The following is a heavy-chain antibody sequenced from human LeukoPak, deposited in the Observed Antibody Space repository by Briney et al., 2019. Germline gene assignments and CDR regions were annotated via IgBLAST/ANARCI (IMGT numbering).Heavy chain of an antibody. Sequence: PGGSLRLSCAASGFTFSSYSMNWVRQAPGKGLEWVSSISSSSSYIYYADSVKGRFTISRDNAKNSLYLQMNSLRAEDTAVYYCARDLLYGSGRPYNWFDPWGQGTLVTVSS. D-gene: IGHD3-10*01. CDR1: GFTFSSYS. CDR3: ARDLLYGSGRPYNWFDP. CDR2: ISSSSSYI. V-gene: IGHV3-21*01. J-gene: IGHJ5*02.